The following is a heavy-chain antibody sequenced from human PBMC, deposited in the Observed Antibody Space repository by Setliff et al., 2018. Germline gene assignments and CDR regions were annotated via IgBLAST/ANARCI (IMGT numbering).Heavy chain of an antibody. CDR2: IYSSGST. V-gene: IGHV4-39*07. J-gene: IGHJ4*02. CDR1: GDSISDISYY. Sequence: SETLSLTCTISGDSISDISYYWGFIRQSPGKGPEWIGSIYSSGSTNYNPSLESRVTILIDKSKNQFSLNLTSVTAADTAVYYCARARSLDFDFWGQGTLVTVSS. CDR3: ARARSLDFDF.